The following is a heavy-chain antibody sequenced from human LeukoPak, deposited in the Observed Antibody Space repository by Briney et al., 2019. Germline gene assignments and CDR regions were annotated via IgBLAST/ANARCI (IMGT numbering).Heavy chain of an antibody. CDR3: ARLESRLYPFGHFDY. CDR1: GYTFTSYY. V-gene: IGHV1-46*01. Sequence: ASVKVSCKASGYTFTSYYMHWVRQAPGQGLEWMGIINPSGGSTSYAQEFQGRVTMTRDTSTSTVYMELSSLRSEDTAVYYCARLESRLYPFGHFDYWGQGTLVTVSS. CDR2: INPSGGST. J-gene: IGHJ4*02. D-gene: IGHD3-16*01.